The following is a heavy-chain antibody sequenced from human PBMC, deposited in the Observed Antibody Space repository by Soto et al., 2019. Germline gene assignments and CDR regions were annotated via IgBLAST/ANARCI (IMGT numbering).Heavy chain of an antibody. CDR2: MNPNSGNT. D-gene: IGHD3-10*01. V-gene: IGHV1-8*01. CDR3: ARGRRIRAGGSGSYYKGAVNYYYYMDV. Sequence: ASVKVSCKASGYTFTSYDINWVRQATGQGLEWMGWMNPNSGNTGYAQKFQGRVTMTRNTSISTAYMDLSSLRSEDTAVYYCARGRRIRAGGSGSYYKGAVNYYYYMDVWGKGTTVTVSS. CDR1: GYTFTSYD. J-gene: IGHJ6*03.